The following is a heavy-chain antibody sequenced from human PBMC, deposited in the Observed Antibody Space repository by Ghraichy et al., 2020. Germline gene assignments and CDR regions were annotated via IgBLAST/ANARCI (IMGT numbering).Heavy chain of an antibody. CDR3: AKDGKGRERLSTYYYYMDV. Sequence: GGSLRLSCAASGFSFSSYGMHWVRQAPGKGLEWVAVFSYDGSNKYYADSVKGRFTISRDNSKNTLYLQMNSLRAEDTAVYYCAKDGKGRERLSTYYYYMDVWGKGTTVTVSS. D-gene: IGHD1-26*01. J-gene: IGHJ6*03. V-gene: IGHV3-30*18. CDR2: FSYDGSNK. CDR1: GFSFSSYG.